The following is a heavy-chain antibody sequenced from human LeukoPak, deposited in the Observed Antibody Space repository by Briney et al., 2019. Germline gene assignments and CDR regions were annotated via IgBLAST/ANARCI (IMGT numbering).Heavy chain of an antibody. CDR2: ISYDGRNI. CDR1: GFTFNNYG. CDR3: AKGPLRGTAAAIDY. J-gene: IGHJ4*02. Sequence: SCAASGFTFNNYGMHWVRQAPGKGLEWVAVISYDGRNIHYPDSVKGRFAISRDISTDTLWLQMDSLRTEDTAVYYCAKGPLRGTAAAIDYWGQGTLVTVSS. V-gene: IGHV3-30*18. D-gene: IGHD2-2*01.